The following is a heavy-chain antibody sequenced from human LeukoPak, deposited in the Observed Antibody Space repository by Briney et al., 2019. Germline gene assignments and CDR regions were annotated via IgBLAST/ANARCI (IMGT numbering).Heavy chain of an antibody. D-gene: IGHD3-9*01. CDR1: GFTFSNYA. CDR3: AKWGDYDVLTGYYVSDY. Sequence: HPGASLRLSCAASGFTFSNYAMSWVRQAPGKGLEWVSAITGSGGNTYYADSVKGRFTISRDNSKNTVFLQTNSLRAEDTAVYYCAKWGDYDVLTGYYVSDYWGQGTLVTVSS. V-gene: IGHV3-23*01. CDR2: ITGSGGNT. J-gene: IGHJ4*02.